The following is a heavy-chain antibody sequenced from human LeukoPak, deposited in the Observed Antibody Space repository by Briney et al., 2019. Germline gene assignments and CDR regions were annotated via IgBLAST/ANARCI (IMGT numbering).Heavy chain of an antibody. V-gene: IGHV3-53*01. CDR1: GFTFSSYA. J-gene: IGHJ3*02. D-gene: IGHD3-9*01. CDR2: IYSGGST. CDR3: ARSSHYDILTGYSEEDAFDI. Sequence: GGSLRLSCAGSGFTFSSYAMNWVRQAPGKGLEWVSVIYSGGSTDYADSVKGRFTISRDNSKNTLYLQMNSLRVEDTAVYYCARSSHYDILTGYSEEDAFDIWGQGTMVTVSS.